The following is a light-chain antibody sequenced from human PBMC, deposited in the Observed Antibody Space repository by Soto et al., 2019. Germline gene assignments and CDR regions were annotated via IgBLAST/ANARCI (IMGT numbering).Light chain of an antibody. CDR2: EVT. J-gene: IGLJ1*01. CDR1: RSDVGAYNY. Sequence: QSALTQPASVSGSPGQSIAISWTGTRSDVGAYNYISWYQQHPGKAPKLMISEVTNRPSGVSDRFSGSKSGNTASLTISGLQAEDEADYYCSSFTSRFTFVFGTGTKLTGL. CDR3: SSFTSRFTFV. V-gene: IGLV2-14*01.